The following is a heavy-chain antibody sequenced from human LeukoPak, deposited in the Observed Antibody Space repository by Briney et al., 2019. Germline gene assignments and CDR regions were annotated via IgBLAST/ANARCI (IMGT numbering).Heavy chain of an antibody. D-gene: IGHD5-24*01. CDR3: ARVNRRDGYKILSPRTLDY. CDR1: GFTFSSYS. CDR2: IISGSSYI. V-gene: IGHV3-21*01. J-gene: IGHJ4*02. Sequence: GGSLRLSCAASGFTFSSYSMTWVRQPPGRGREWVSSIISGSSYIYYADSVKGRFTISRDNATNSLYLQMNSLRAEDTAVYYCARVNRRDGYKILSPRTLDYWGQGTLVTVSS.